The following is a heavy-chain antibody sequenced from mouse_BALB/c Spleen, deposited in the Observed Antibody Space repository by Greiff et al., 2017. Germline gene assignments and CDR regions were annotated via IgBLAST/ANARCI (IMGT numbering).Heavy chain of an antibody. CDR2: ISYDGSN. V-gene: IGHV3-6*02. CDR3: ARGEDYYGSSYDFDV. J-gene: IGHJ1*01. CDR1: GYSITSGYY. D-gene: IGHD1-1*01. Sequence: EVKLVESGPGLVKPSQSLSLTCSVTGYSITSGYYWNWIRQFPGNKLEWMGYISYDGSNNYNPSLKNRISITRDTSKNQFFLKLNSVTTEDTATYYCARGEDYYGSSYDFDVWGAGTTVTVSS.